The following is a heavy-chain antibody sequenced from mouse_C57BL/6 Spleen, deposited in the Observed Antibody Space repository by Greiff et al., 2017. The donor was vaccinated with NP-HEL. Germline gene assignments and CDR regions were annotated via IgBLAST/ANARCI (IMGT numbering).Heavy chain of an antibody. V-gene: IGHV3-6*01. CDR3: ARDYDGYYFDY. J-gene: IGHJ2*01. CDR2: IRYDGSN. Sequence: EVKLVESGPGLVKPSQSLSLTCSVTGYSITSGYYWTWIRQFPGNKLECMGYIRYDGSNTYNQSLKDRISITRDSSKNQFFLKLNSVTTEDTATYYCARDYDGYYFDYWGQGTTVTVAS. D-gene: IGHD2-3*01. CDR1: GYSITSGYY.